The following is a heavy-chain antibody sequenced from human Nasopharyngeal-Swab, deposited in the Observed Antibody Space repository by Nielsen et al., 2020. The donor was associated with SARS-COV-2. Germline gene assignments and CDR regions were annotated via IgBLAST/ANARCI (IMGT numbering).Heavy chain of an antibody. CDR3: AKEQAPPYYYYGMDV. J-gene: IGHJ6*02. V-gene: IGHV3-23*01. Sequence: VRQAPGKGLAWVSAISGSGGSTYYADSVKGRFTISRDNSKNTLYLQMNSLRADDTAVYYFAKEQAPPYYYYGMDVWGQGTTVTVSS. D-gene: IGHD6-6*01. CDR2: ISGSGGST.